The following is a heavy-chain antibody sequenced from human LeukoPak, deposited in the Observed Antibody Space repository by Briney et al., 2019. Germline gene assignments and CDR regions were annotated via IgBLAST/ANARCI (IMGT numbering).Heavy chain of an antibody. Sequence: SETLSLTCTVSGGSISSYYWSWIRQPPGKGLKWIGYIYYSGSTNYNPSLKSRVTISVDRSKNQFSLKLSSVTAADTAVYYCAGFRSHFDYWGQGTLVTVSS. CDR3: AGFRSHFDY. J-gene: IGHJ4*02. CDR2: IYYSGST. CDR1: GGSISSYY. V-gene: IGHV4-59*12.